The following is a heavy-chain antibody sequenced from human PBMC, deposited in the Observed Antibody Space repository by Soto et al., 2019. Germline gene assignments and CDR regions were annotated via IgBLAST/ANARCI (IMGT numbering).Heavy chain of an antibody. D-gene: IGHD6-13*01. V-gene: IGHV1-8*01. Sequence: ASVKVSCKASGYTFTSYDINWVRQATGQGLEWMGWMNPNSGNTGYAQKLQGRVTMTTDTSTSTAYMELRSLRSDDTAVYYCARAPPIAAAGNWFDPWGQGTLVTVSS. CDR1: GYTFTSYD. CDR2: MNPNSGNT. J-gene: IGHJ5*02. CDR3: ARAPPIAAAGNWFDP.